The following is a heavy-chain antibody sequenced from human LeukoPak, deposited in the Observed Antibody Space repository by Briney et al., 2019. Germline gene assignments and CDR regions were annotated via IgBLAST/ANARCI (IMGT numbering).Heavy chain of an antibody. Sequence: SETLSLTCAVYGGSFSGYHWSWIRQPPGKGLEWIGEINHSGSTNYNPSLKSRVTISVDTSKNQFSLKLSSVTAADTAVYYCARQKGLLWFGESDYWGQGTLVTVSS. J-gene: IGHJ4*02. CDR3: ARQKGLLWFGESDY. CDR1: GGSFSGYH. D-gene: IGHD3-10*01. V-gene: IGHV4-34*01. CDR2: INHSGST.